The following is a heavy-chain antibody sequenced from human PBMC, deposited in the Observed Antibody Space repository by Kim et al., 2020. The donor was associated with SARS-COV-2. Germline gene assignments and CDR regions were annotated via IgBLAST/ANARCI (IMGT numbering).Heavy chain of an antibody. J-gene: IGHJ3*02. CDR3: TTENWGTMIDAFDI. Sequence: AAPVKGRFTISRDDSKNTLYLQMNSLKTEDTAVYYCTTENWGTMIDAFDIWGQGTMVTVSS. D-gene: IGHD3-22*01. V-gene: IGHV3-15*01.